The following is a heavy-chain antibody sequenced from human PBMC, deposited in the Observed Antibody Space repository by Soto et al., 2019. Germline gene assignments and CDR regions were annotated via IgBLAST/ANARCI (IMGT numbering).Heavy chain of an antibody. CDR3: TTELVYDILTGYWAPYYYYGMDV. CDR2: IKSKTDGGTT. CDR1: GFTFGNDW. D-gene: IGHD3-9*01. Sequence: PXGSLRLSCAASGFTFGNDWMSWVRQAPGKGLEWVGRIKSKTDGGTTDYAAPVKGRFTISRDDSKNTLYLQMNSLKTEDTAVYYCTTELVYDILTGYWAPYYYYGMDVWGQGTTVTVSS. J-gene: IGHJ6*02. V-gene: IGHV3-15*01.